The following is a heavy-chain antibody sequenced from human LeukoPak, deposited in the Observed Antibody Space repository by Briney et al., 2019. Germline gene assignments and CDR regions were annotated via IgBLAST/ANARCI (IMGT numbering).Heavy chain of an antibody. CDR1: GGSFSGYY. CDR3: ASSDWNYVPNCYYYGMDV. D-gene: IGHD1-7*01. J-gene: IGHJ6*02. CDR2: INHSGST. V-gene: IGHV4-34*01. Sequence: SETLSLTCAVYGGSFSGYYWSWIRQPPGKGLEWIGEINHSGSTNYNPSLKSRVTISVDTSKNQFSLKLSSVTAADTAVYYCASSDWNYVPNCYYYGMDVWGQGTTVTVSS.